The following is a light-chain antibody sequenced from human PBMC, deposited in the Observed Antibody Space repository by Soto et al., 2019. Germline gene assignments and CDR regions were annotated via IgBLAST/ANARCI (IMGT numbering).Light chain of an antibody. CDR2: GAS. V-gene: IGKV3-15*01. CDR1: QSVSSN. CDR3: QQYNNWPPVT. J-gene: IGKJ4*01. Sequence: EIVITQTPATLSVSPGERAHLSCRASQSVSSNLAWYQQKPGQAPRLLIYGASTRATGIPARFSGSGSGTEFTLTISSLQSEDFAVYYCQQYNNWPPVTFGGGTKVEIK.